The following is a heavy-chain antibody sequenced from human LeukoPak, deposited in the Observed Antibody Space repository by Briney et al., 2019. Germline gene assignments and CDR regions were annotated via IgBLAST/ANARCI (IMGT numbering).Heavy chain of an antibody. Sequence: SETLSLTCAVYGGSFSGYYWSWIRQPPGEGLEWIGEINHSGSTNYNPSLKSRVTISVDTSKNQFSLKLSSVTAADTAVYYCAHTRGDFWSGYYRALDYWGQGTLVTVSS. CDR2: INHSGST. J-gene: IGHJ4*02. CDR3: AHTRGDFWSGYYRALDY. D-gene: IGHD3-3*01. CDR1: GGSFSGYY. V-gene: IGHV4-34*01.